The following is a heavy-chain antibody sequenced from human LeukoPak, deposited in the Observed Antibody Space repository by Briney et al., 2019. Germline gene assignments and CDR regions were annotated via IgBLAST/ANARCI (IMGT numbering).Heavy chain of an antibody. D-gene: IGHD6-19*01. V-gene: IGHV4-34*01. CDR1: GGSFSGYY. CDR2: INHSGST. J-gene: IGHJ5*02. CDR3: ARVVTSGWSGYNWFDP. Sequence: SETLSLTCAVYGGSFSGYYWSWIRQPPGKGLEWIGEINHSGSTNYNPSLKSRVTISIDTSKNQFSLQLNSVTPEDTAVYYCARVVTSGWSGYNWFDPWGQGTLVTVSS.